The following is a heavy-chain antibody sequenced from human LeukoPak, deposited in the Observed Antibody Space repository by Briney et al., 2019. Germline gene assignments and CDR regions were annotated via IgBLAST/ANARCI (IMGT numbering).Heavy chain of an antibody. J-gene: IGHJ6*04. D-gene: IGHD3-10*01. CDR1: GGTFSSYA. V-gene: IGHV1-69*13. CDR2: IIPIFGTA. CDR3: RFGDYYYYYGMDV. Sequence: SVKVSCKASGGTFSSYAISWVRQAPGQGLEWMGGIIPIFGTANYAQKFQGRVTITADESTSTAYMELSSLRSEDTAVYYCRFGDYYYYYGMDVWGRGTTVTVSS.